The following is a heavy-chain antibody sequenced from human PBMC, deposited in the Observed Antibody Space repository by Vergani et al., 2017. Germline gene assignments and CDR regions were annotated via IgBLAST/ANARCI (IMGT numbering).Heavy chain of an antibody. CDR1: GYTFTSYG. V-gene: IGHV1-8*02. D-gene: IGHD1-1*01. J-gene: IGHJ5*02. CDR2: MNPNSGNT. Sequence: QVQLVQSGAEVKKPGASVKVSCKASGYTFTSYGISWVRQAPGQGLEWMGWMNPNSGNTGYAQKFQGRVTMTRNTSISTAYMELSSLRSEDTAVYYCARETGTTGGNWFDPWGQGTLVTVSS. CDR3: ARETGTTGGNWFDP.